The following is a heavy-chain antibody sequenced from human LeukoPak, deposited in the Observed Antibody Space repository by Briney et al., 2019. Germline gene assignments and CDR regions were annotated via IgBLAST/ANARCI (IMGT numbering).Heavy chain of an antibody. CDR2: IRYDGSNK. Sequence: GGSLRLSCAASGFTFSSYGMHWVRQAPGKGLEWVAFIRYDGSNKYYADSVKGRFTISRDNAKNSLYLQMNSLRAEDTAVYYCARVPQGDYDFWSGYYTDHDAFDIWGQGTMVTVSS. CDR3: ARVPQGDYDFWSGYYTDHDAFDI. CDR1: GFTFSSYG. J-gene: IGHJ3*02. V-gene: IGHV3-30*02. D-gene: IGHD3-3*01.